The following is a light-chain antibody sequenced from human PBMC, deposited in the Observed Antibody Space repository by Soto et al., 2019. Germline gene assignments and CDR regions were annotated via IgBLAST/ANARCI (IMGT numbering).Light chain of an antibody. CDR3: QQYYITPPT. V-gene: IGKV4-1*01. J-gene: IGKJ2*01. Sequence: DIVMTQSPDSLAVSLGERATINCKSSQSVLYSSNNKNYLTWYQQKPGQPPKLLIYWASTRESGVPDRFSGSGSGTDFTLTISSLQAEDVAVYYCQQYYITPPTFVQGTKLEIK. CDR2: WAS. CDR1: QSVLYSSNNKNY.